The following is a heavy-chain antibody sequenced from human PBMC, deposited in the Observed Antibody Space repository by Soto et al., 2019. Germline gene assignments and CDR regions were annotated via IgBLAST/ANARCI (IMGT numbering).Heavy chain of an antibody. V-gene: IGHV1-69*12. J-gene: IGHJ6*02. CDR2: IMPIFRTP. CDR3: ARDKDRLQLGGNYYYILDV. CDR1: GGKFTTFV. Sequence: QVQLEQSGAEVRKLGSSVKVSGKVSGGKFTTFVISWVGRAPEKGLGWMGGIMPIFRTPDYAQKFQGRVTITADESTSTAYMELSGLRSDDTAVYYCARDKDRLQLGGNYYYILDVWGQGTTVTVSS. D-gene: IGHD5-12*01.